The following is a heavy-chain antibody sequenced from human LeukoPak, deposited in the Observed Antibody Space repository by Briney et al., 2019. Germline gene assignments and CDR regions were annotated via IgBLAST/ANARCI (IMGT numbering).Heavy chain of an antibody. D-gene: IGHD1-26*01. V-gene: IGHV3-23*01. CDR3: ARGGATTLFDY. CDR1: GFTFSSYA. J-gene: IGHJ4*02. CDR2: ISGSGGST. Sequence: PGGSLRLSCAASGFTFSSYAMSWVRQAPGKGLEWVSAISGSGGSTYYADSVKGRFTISRDNSKNTLYLQMGSLRIEDMAVYYCARGGATTLFDYWGQGTLVTVSS.